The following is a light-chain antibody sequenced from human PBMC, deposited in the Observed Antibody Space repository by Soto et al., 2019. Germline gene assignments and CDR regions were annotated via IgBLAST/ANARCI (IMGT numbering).Light chain of an antibody. Sequence: EIVMTHSPTTLSVSPGSRSTLSCRASQSVNSNLAWYQQKPGQAPRLLIYGASSRATGIPERFSGSGSGTDFTLTISRLETEDFAVFYCQQYGSSAWTFGQGTKVDIK. CDR1: QSVNSN. CDR3: QQYGSSAWT. V-gene: IGKV3-20*01. J-gene: IGKJ1*01. CDR2: GAS.